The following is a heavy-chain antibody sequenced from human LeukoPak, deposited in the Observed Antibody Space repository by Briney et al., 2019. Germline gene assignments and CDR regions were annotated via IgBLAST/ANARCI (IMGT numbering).Heavy chain of an antibody. Sequence: SETLSLTCAVSGDSISSSNWWSWVRQPPGKGLEWIGEIYHSGSTNYNPSLKGRVTISVDKSKNQFSLKLTSVTAADTAVYYCARVFSGSTGVDYWGQGTLVTVSS. V-gene: IGHV4-4*02. CDR2: IYHSGST. J-gene: IGHJ4*02. D-gene: IGHD3-10*01. CDR3: ARVFSGSTGVDY. CDR1: GDSISSSNW.